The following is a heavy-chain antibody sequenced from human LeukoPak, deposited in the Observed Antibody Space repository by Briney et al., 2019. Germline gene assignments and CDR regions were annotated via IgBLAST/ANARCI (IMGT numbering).Heavy chain of an antibody. J-gene: IGHJ2*01. V-gene: IGHV1-46*01. D-gene: IGHD6-13*01. Sequence: ASVQVSCKASGYTFTSYYMHWVRQAPGQGLEWMGIINPSGGSTSYAQKFQGRVTMTRDTSTSTDSMELRSLGSADTAVYYCARDAHSSSLYEWYFDLWGRGTLVTVSS. CDR3: ARDAHSSSLYEWYFDL. CDR2: INPSGGST. CDR1: GYTFTSYY.